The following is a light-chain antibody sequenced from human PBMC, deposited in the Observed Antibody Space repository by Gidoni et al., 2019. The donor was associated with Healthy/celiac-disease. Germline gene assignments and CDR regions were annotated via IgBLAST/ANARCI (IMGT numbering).Light chain of an antibody. V-gene: IGKV3-20*01. CDR3: QQYGSSPWT. J-gene: IGKJ1*01. CDR1: QSVSSSY. CDR2: GAS. Sequence: EIVLTQSPGTLSLSPGERATLSCRASQSVSSSYLAWYQQKPGQPPRLLIYGASSRAAGIPDRFSGSGSGTDFTLTIGRLEPEDFAVYYCQQYGSSPWTFGPGTKVEIK.